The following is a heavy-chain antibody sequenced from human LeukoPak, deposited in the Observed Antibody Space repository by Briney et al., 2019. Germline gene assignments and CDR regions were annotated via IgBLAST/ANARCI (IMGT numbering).Heavy chain of an antibody. CDR2: IYYSGST. CDR1: GGSISSYY. Sequence: SETLSLTCTVSGGSISSYYWSWIRQPPGRGLEWIGYIYYSGSTNYNPSLKSRVTISVDTSKNQFSLKLSSVTAADTAVYYCARIPYYYDSSGYYGFYYYGMDVWGQGTTVTVSS. D-gene: IGHD3-22*01. CDR3: ARIPYYYDSSGYYGFYYYGMDV. J-gene: IGHJ6*02. V-gene: IGHV4-59*08.